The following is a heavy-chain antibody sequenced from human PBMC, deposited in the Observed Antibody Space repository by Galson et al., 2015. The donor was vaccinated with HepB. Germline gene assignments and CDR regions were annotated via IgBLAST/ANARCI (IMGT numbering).Heavy chain of an antibody. V-gene: IGHV3-11*01. Sequence: SLRLSCAASGFTFSDYYMSWIRQAPGKGLEWVSYISSSGSTIYYADSVKGRFTISRDNAKNSLYLQMNSLRAEDTAVYYCARDWRQTRKYCSSTSCYPHYMDVWGKGTTVTVSS. CDR3: ARDWRQTRKYCSSTSCYPHYMDV. D-gene: IGHD2-2*01. J-gene: IGHJ6*03. CDR1: GFTFSDYY. CDR2: ISSSGSTI.